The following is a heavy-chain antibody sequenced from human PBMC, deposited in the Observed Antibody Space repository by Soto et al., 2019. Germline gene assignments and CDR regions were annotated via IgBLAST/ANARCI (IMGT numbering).Heavy chain of an antibody. V-gene: IGHV1-46*01. D-gene: IGHD4-17*01. CDR3: ASTTVTTDYYGMDV. Sequence: QVQLVQSGAEVKKPGASVKVSCKASGYTFTSYYMHWVRQAPGQGLEWMGIINPSGGSTSYAQKFQGRVTMTRDTSTSTVYMELSSLRSENTAVSYCASTTVTTDYYGMDVWGQGTTVTVSS. CDR1: GYTFTSYY. CDR2: INPSGGST. J-gene: IGHJ6*02.